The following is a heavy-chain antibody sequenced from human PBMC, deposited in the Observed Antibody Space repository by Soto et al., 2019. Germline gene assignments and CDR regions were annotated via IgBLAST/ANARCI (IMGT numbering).Heavy chain of an antibody. D-gene: IGHD4-17*01. J-gene: IGHJ6*02. V-gene: IGHV4-59*12. CDR1: GGTITYYY. CDR2: IFDGGSA. Sequence: SETLSLTCTVSGGTITYYYWSWIRQAPGKGLEWLGYIFDGGSANYNPSLKSRVSFSLDKSQNQLSLKLTSVTGADTAIYYCVSVEGTPTVTGDYYYYVEDAWGQGTAATVSS. CDR3: VSVEGTPTVTGDYYYYVEDA.